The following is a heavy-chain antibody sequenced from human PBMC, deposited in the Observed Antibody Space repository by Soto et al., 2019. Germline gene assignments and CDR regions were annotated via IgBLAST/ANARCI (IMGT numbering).Heavy chain of an antibody. Sequence: ASVKVSCKASGYTFTSYGISCVRQAPGQGLEWMGWISAYNGNTNYAQKLQGRVTMTTDTSTSTAYMELRSLRSDDTAVYYCARDGNDCGGNRNKYYYYYGMDVWGQGTTVTVSS. CDR1: GYTFTSYG. J-gene: IGHJ6*02. CDR3: ARDGNDCGGNRNKYYYYYGMDV. CDR2: ISAYNGNT. D-gene: IGHD4-17*01. V-gene: IGHV1-18*04.